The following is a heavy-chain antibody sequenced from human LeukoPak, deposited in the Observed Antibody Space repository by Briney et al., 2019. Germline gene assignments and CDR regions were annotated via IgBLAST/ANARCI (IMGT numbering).Heavy chain of an antibody. CDR2: IRSKANSYAT. Sequence: GGSLRLPCAASGFTFSGSAMHWVRQASGKGLEWVGRIRSKANSYATAYAASVKGRFTISRDDSKNTAYLQMNSLKTEDTAVYYCTYPTGGEGYWGQGTLVTVPS. CDR1: GFTFSGSA. CDR3: TYPTGGEGY. J-gene: IGHJ4*02. V-gene: IGHV3-73*01. D-gene: IGHD4-17*01.